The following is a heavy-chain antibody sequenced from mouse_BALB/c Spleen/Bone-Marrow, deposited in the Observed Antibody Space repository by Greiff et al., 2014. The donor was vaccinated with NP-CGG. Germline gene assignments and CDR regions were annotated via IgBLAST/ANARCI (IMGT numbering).Heavy chain of an antibody. V-gene: IGHV1-19*01. CDR3: ARGIYYGNYFDY. CDR2: VNPYNGGT. J-gene: IGHJ2*01. D-gene: IGHD2-1*01. CDR1: GYTFTDYY. Sequence: EVQLQESGPELVKPGASVKMSCKASGYTFTDYYMDWVKQSHGESFEWIGRVNPYNGGTSYNQKFKGKATLTVDKSSSTAYMELNSLTSEDSAVYYCARGIYYGNYFDYWGKAPLSQSPQ.